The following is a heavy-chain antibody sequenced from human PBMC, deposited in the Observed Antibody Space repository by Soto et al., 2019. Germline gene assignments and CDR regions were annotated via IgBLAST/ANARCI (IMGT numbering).Heavy chain of an antibody. CDR1: GGSISSSNW. CDR2: INHSGST. V-gene: IGHV4-4*02. CDR3: ARAPRGWSAYYYYGMDV. J-gene: IGHJ6*02. Sequence: SETLSLTCAVSGGSISSSNWWSWVRQPPGKGLEWIWEINHSGSTNYNPSLKSRVTISVDTSKNHFSLKLSSVTAADTAVYYCARAPRGWSAYYYYGMDVWGQGTTVTVSS. D-gene: IGHD6-19*01.